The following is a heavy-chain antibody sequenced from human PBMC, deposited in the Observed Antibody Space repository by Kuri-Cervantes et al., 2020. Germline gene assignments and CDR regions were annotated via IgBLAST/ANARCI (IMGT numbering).Heavy chain of an antibody. J-gene: IGHJ4*02. CDR3: ARYNYGTLDY. CDR1: GASISNNY. Sequence: ESLKSPCTVSGASISNNYWSWIRQPAGKGLEWIGRLYTSGSTNYNPSLKSRVTMSVDTSKDQFSLKLSSVTAADTAVYYCARYNYGTLDYWGQGTLVTVSS. D-gene: IGHD5-18*01. CDR2: LYTSGST. V-gene: IGHV4-4*07.